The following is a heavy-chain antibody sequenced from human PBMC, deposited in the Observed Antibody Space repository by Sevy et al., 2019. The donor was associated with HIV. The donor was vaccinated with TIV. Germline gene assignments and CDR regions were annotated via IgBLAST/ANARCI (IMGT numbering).Heavy chain of an antibody. CDR3: ARDEQTYGDYDYFDY. D-gene: IGHD4-17*01. J-gene: IGHJ4*02. CDR1: GFTFTSYE. V-gene: IGHV3-48*03. CDR2: IISSAKSI. Sequence: GGSLRLACTASGFTFTSYEMNWVRQAPGKGLEWVSSIISSAKSIYYADSVKGRFTVSRDNAKNSLFLQMNSLRAEDTAVYYCARDEQTYGDYDYFDYWVQGTLVTVSS.